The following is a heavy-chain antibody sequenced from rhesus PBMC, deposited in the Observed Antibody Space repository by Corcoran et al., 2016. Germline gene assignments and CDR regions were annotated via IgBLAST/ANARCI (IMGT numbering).Heavy chain of an antibody. CDR2: RYWDDEK. Sequence: QVTMKESGPALVKPIQTLTLTCTFSGFSRTTSGMGVGWIRQPPGKALVWLALRYWDDEKRYSASLQRKLTISKDTSKNQVVLTMTNMNPMDTATYYCARGIWYSSWHHFDYWGQGVLVTVSS. J-gene: IGHJ4*01. V-gene: IGHV2-152*01. CDR3: ARGIWYSSWHHFDY. CDR1: GFSRTTSGMG. D-gene: IGHD6-13*01.